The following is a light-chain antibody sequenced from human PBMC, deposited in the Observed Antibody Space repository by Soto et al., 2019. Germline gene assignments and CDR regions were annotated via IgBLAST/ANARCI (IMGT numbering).Light chain of an antibody. V-gene: IGKV1-8*01. CDR1: QSISSY. Sequence: MTLSPAAVSVSPGDRATISCRASQSISSYLAWYQQKPGKAPRLLIYAASTLQSGVPSRFSGSGSGTDFTLNISRLEPEDFAVYYCQQYGDSPLTFGEGTKVDIK. J-gene: IGKJ4*01. CDR3: QQYGDSPLT. CDR2: AAS.